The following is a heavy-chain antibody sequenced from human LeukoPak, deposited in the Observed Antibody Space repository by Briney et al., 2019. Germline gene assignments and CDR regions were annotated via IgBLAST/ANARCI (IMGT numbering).Heavy chain of an antibody. Sequence: GGSLRLSCVASGFTFSSYWMTWVRQAPGKGLEWVANINKDGSANEDSVKGRFTISRDNAKNSLYLQMNSLRAEDTAVYYCARGQYYYHSGHYLGNFDYWGPGTLVTVSS. CDR1: GFTFSSYW. V-gene: IGHV3-7*01. CDR3: ARGQYYYHSGHYLGNFDY. J-gene: IGHJ4*02. D-gene: IGHD3-22*01. CDR2: INKDGSA.